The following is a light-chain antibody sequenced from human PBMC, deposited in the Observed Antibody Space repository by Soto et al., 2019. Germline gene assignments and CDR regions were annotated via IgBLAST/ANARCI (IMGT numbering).Light chain of an antibody. CDR1: QSIRSY. V-gene: IGKV1-39*01. CDR2: AAS. Sequence: DIEMTQSPSSLSASVGDRVTITCRASQSIRSYLNWYQQKPGKAQKLLIYAASSLQSGVPSRFSGSGSGTDFTLTISSLQPEDFATYYCQQSYSSPQLTFGGGTKVEI. J-gene: IGKJ4*01. CDR3: QQSYSSPQLT.